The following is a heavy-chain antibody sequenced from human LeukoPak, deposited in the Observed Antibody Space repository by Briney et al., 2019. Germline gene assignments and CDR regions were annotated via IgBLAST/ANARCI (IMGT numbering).Heavy chain of an antibody. D-gene: IGHD4-17*01. CDR1: GYTFTDYY. CDR3: ARDESAVTP. Sequence: ASVTVSCEASGYTFTDYYMHWVRQAPGQGLEWMGRINPNSGGTNYAQKFQGRVTMTRDTSISTAYMELSRLRSDDTAVYYCARDESAVTPWGQGTAVTVSS. J-gene: IGHJ3*01. CDR2: INPNSGGT. V-gene: IGHV1-2*06.